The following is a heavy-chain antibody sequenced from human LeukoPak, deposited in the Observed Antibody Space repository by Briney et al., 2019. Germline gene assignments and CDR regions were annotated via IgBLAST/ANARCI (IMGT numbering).Heavy chain of an antibody. Sequence: SETLFLTCAAYGGSFSGYCWSWIRQPPGKGLEWIGEINHSGSTNYNPSLKSRVTISVDTSKNQFSLKLSSVTAADTAVYYCARILTSGDYWGQGTLVTVSA. CDR2: INHSGST. J-gene: IGHJ4*02. D-gene: IGHD3-10*01. CDR1: GGSFSGYC. V-gene: IGHV4-34*01. CDR3: ARILTSGDY.